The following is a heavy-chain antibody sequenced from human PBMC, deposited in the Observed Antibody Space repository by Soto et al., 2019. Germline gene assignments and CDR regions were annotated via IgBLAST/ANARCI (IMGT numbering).Heavy chain of an antibody. V-gene: IGHV3-30-3*01. CDR1: GFTFSSYA. J-gene: IGHJ4*02. CDR2: ISYDGSNK. Sequence: GGSLRLSCAASGFTFSSYAMHWVRQAPGKGLEWVAVISYDGSNKYYADSVKGRFTISRDNSKNTLYLQMNSLRAEDTAVYYCAREGGNYYGSGSYYPHNYFDYWGQGTLVTVSS. D-gene: IGHD3-10*01. CDR3: AREGGNYYGSGSYYPHNYFDY.